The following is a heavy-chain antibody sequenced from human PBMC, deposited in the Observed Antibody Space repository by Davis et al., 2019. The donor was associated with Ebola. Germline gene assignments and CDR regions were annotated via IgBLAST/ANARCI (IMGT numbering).Heavy chain of an antibody. Sequence: SETLSLTCAVYGGSFSGYYWSWIRQPPGKGLEWIGEINHSGSTNYNPSLKSRVTISVDTSKNQFSLKLSSVTAADTAVYYCARGYSSWFDPRGQGTLVTVSS. V-gene: IGHV4-34*01. CDR2: INHSGST. CDR1: GGSFSGYY. CDR3: ARGYSSWFDP. D-gene: IGHD5-18*01. J-gene: IGHJ5*02.